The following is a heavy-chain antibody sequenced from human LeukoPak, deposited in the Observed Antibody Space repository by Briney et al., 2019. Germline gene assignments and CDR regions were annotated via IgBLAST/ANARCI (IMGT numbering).Heavy chain of an antibody. J-gene: IGHJ4*02. CDR1: GFTFSRSA. V-gene: IGHV3-23*01. CDR3: VKGRMSEDGLDF. D-gene: IGHD5-24*01. Sequence: GGSLRLSCAASGFTFSRSAMTWVRQTPGKGLDWVSSISSSGNTYYADSVKGRFTISRDNSKNMLYLQMNSLRAEDTAVYYCVKGRMSEDGLDFCGQGTLVTVSS. CDR2: ISSSGNT.